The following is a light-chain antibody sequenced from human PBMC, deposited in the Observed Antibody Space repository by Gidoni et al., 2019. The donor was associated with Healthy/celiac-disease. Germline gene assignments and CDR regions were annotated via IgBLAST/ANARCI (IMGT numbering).Light chain of an antibody. CDR1: QSVLYSSNNKND. Sequence: DIVLTQSPDFLPVPLGERPTINCKSSQSVLYSSNNKNDLAWYQQKPGQPPKLLIYWASTRESGVPDRFSGSGSGTDFTLTISSLQAEDVAVYYCQQYYSTPQTFGQGTKLEIK. V-gene: IGKV4-1*01. CDR3: QQYYSTPQT. J-gene: IGKJ2*01. CDR2: WAS.